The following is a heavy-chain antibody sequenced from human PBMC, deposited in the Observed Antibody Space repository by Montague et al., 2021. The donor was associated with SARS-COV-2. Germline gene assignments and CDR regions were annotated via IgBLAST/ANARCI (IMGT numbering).Heavy chain of an antibody. Sequence: SETLSLTCTVSGGSITNNIDYWAWIRQPPGKGLEWIGSIYYTGNTYYNPSLKSRVTISVVTSNNHFTLKLSSVTAAETAVDYCARLKRYFDSSGSPSAFDFWGQGTKVTVSS. V-gene: IGHV4-39*02. D-gene: IGHD3-22*01. CDR1: GGSITNNIDY. CDR3: ARLKRYFDSSGSPSAFDF. J-gene: IGHJ3*01. CDR2: IYYTGNT.